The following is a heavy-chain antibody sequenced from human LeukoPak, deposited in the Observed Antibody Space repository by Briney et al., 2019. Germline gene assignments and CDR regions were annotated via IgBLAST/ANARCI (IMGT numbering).Heavy chain of an antibody. J-gene: IGHJ4*02. V-gene: IGHV3-7*01. D-gene: IGHD6-6*01. CDR2: INQDGSEK. CDR1: GFTFSSYW. CDR3: ARGIAARPVGFDY. Sequence: PGGSLRLSCAASGFTFSSYWMSWVRQAPGKGLEWVANINQDGSEKYYVDSVKGRFTISTDNAKNSLYLQMNSLRAEDTAVYYCARGIAARPVGFDYGGEGTLVSVS.